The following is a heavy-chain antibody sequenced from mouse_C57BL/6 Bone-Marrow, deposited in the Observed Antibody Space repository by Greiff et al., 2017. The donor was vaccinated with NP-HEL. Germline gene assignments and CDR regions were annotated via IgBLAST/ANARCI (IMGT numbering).Heavy chain of an antibody. CDR2: IWSGGST. CDR1: GFSLTSYG. Sequence: QVQLQQSGPGLVQPSQSLSITCTVSGFSLTSYGVHWVRQSPGKGLEWLGVIWSGGSTDYNAAFISRLSISKDNSKSQVFFKMNSLQADDTAIYYCARNWAYYSNPFAYWGQGTLVTVSA. D-gene: IGHD2-5*01. J-gene: IGHJ3*01. V-gene: IGHV2-2*01. CDR3: ARNWAYYSNPFAY.